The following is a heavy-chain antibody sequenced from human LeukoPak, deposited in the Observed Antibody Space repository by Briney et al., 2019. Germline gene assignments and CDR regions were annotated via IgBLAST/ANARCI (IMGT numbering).Heavy chain of an antibody. CDR1: GFTFSSYA. D-gene: IGHD3-9*01. CDR2: ISYDGSNK. CDR3: ARDRRYYDILTGGRYYYYGMDV. V-gene: IGHV3-30*04. J-gene: IGHJ6*02. Sequence: GGSLRLSCAASGFTFSSYAMNWVRQAPGKGLEWVAVISYDGSNKYYADSVKGRFTISRDNSKNTLYLQMNSLRAEDTAVYYCARDRRYYDILTGGRYYYYGMDVWGQGTTVTVSS.